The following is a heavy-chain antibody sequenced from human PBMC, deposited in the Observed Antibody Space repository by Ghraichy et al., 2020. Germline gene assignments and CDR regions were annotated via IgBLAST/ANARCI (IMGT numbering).Heavy chain of an antibody. D-gene: IGHD3-10*01. Sequence: SCAASGFTFSSYSMNWVRQAPGKGLEWVSSISSSSSYIYYADSVKGRFTISRDNAKNSLYLQMNSLRAEDTAVYYCARVESSGSYYFHYYYYYGMDVWGQGTTVTVSS. CDR2: ISSSSSYI. J-gene: IGHJ6*02. CDR1: GFTFSSYS. CDR3: ARVESSGSYYFHYYYYYGMDV. V-gene: IGHV3-21*01.